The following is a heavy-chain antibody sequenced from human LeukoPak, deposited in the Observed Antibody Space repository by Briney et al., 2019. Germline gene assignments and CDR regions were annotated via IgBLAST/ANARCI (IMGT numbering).Heavy chain of an antibody. CDR1: GGSINSY. D-gene: IGHD4-11*01. CDR2: ISGSGTI. Sequence: PSETLSLNCTVSGGSINSYWSWIRQPAGKGLEWIGRISGSGTITYNHALQSRLSISIDTSKNLFSLRLRTVTAADTAVYFCARGRVSSSTWYSTYYYYFYMDVWGKGATVTVSS. J-gene: IGHJ6*03. CDR3: ARGRVSSSTWYSTYYYYFYMDV. V-gene: IGHV4-4*07.